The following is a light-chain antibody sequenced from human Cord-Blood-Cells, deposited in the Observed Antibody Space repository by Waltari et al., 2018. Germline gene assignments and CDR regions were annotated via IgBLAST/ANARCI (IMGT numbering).Light chain of an antibody. J-gene: IGLJ3*02. Sequence: QSALTQPASVSGSPGQSITISCTGTSSDVGGYNYFSWYQQHPGKDPNLMIYDVSNRPSGVSNRFSGSKSGNTASLTSSGLQAEHEADYYCSSYTSSSTLVFGGGTKLTVL. V-gene: IGLV2-14*03. CDR3: SSYTSSSTLV. CDR2: DVS. CDR1: SSDVGGYNY.